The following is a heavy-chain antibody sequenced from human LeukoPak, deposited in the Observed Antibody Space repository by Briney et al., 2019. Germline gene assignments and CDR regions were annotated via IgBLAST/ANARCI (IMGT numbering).Heavy chain of an antibody. D-gene: IGHD2-21*02. Sequence: GGSLRLSCVASGFTFSTYSMNWVRQAPGKGLEWVSYISGSGSNINYADSVKGRFTIFRDNAKNSLHLQMTSLRAEDTAVYYCARDYYGDYYFDSWGQGILVTVSS. CDR3: ARDYYGDYYFDS. J-gene: IGHJ4*02. V-gene: IGHV3-48*01. CDR1: GFTFSTYS. CDR2: ISGSGSNI.